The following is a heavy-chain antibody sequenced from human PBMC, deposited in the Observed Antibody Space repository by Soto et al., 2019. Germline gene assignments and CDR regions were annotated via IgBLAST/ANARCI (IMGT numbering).Heavy chain of an antibody. CDR3: ARVGYGSGSYRDY. CDR2: INHSGST. CDR1: GGSFSGYY. V-gene: IGHV4-34*01. J-gene: IGHJ4*02. D-gene: IGHD3-10*01. Sequence: QVQLQQWGAGLLKPSETLSLTCAVYGGSFSGYYWSWIRQPPGKGLEWIGQINHSGSTIYNPSLKSRVTISVDTSKNQFSLKLSSVTAADTAVYYCARVGYGSGSYRDYWGQGTLVTVSS.